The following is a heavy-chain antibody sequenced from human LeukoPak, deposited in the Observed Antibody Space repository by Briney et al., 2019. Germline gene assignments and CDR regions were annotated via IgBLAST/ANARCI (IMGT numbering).Heavy chain of an antibody. CDR1: GYTFTSYY. Sequence: ASVKVSCKASGYTFTSYYMHWVRQAPGQGLEWMGIINPSGGSTSYAQKLQGRVTMTTDTSTSTAYMELRSLRSDDTAVYYCARTVISGDYEQDYWGQGTLVTVS. D-gene: IGHD4-17*01. V-gene: IGHV1-46*01. CDR2: INPSGGST. J-gene: IGHJ4*02. CDR3: ARTVISGDYEQDY.